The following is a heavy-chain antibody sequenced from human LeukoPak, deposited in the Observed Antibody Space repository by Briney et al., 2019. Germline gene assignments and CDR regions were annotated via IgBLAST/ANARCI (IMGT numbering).Heavy chain of an antibody. CDR2: IYYSGST. CDR1: GGSISSYY. D-gene: IGHD4-17*01. CDR3: ARDYGDYSGYFQH. Sequence: LSETLSLTCTVSGGSISSYYWSWIRQPPGKGPEWIGYIYYSGSTNYNPSLKSRVTISVDTSKNQFSLKLSSVTAADTAVYYCARDYGDYSGYFQHWGQGTLVTVSS. J-gene: IGHJ1*01. V-gene: IGHV4-59*01.